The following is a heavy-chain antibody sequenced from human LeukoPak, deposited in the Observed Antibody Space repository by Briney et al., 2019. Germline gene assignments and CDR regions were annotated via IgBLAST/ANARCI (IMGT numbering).Heavy chain of an antibody. CDR3: ARARRYDPLFDY. Sequence: GGSLRLSCAASGFTFSSYEMNWVRQAPGKGLEWVSYISSSGSTIYYADSVKGRFTISRDNAKNSLYLQMNSLRAEDTAVYYCARARRYDPLFDYWGQGTLVTVSS. D-gene: IGHD5-12*01. CDR2: ISSSGSTI. CDR1: GFTFSSYE. V-gene: IGHV3-48*03. J-gene: IGHJ4*02.